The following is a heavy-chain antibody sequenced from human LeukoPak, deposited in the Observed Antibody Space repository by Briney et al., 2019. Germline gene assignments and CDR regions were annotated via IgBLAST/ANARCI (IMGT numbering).Heavy chain of an antibody. CDR1: GGSISSTTYY. J-gene: IGHJ4*02. CDR3: ARDPGYYDNSGYYSAFAY. D-gene: IGHD3-22*01. V-gene: IGHV4-30-2*01. Sequence: SETLSLTCTVSGGSISSTTYYWSWIRQPPGMGLEWIGYTYHSGSTYYNPSLKSRITISVDRSKNQFSLRLSSVTAADTAVYYCARDPGYYDNSGYYSAFAYWGQGTLVTVSS. CDR2: TYHSGST.